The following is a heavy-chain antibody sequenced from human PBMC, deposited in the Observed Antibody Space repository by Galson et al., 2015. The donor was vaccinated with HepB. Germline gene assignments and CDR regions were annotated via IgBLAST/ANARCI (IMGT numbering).Heavy chain of an antibody. D-gene: IGHD5-24*01. CDR3: ARVLGDGYKP. V-gene: IGHV1-18*04. CDR2: ITTRDGKT. J-gene: IGHJ5*02. Sequence: SVKVSCKASGYTFTTYGITWVRQVPGQGLEWMGWITTRDGKTDFAQKFQGRVSMTSDTSTSTAYLELRSLKSDDTAIYYCARVLGDGYKPWGQGTLVSVSS. CDR1: GYTFTTYG.